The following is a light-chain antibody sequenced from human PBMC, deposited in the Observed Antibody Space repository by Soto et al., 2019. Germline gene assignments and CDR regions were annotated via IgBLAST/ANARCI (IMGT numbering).Light chain of an antibody. J-gene: IGKJ1*01. Sequence: EILMTQSPATLSLSPGERGTLSCRASQSVSSNLAWYQQKPGQAPRLLIYGVSTRATDIPARFSGSGSGTEFTLTISSLQSEDFAVYYCQQYNNWPPTWTFGQGTKGDIK. CDR1: QSVSSN. V-gene: IGKV3-15*01. CDR2: GVS. CDR3: QQYNNWPPTWT.